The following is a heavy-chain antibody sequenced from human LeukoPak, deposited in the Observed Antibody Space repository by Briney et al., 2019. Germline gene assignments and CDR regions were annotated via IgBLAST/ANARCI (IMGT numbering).Heavy chain of an antibody. CDR3: AKDQASKYYYYYMDV. V-gene: IGHV3-30*02. Sequence: GGSLRLSCAASGFTFSSYGMHWVRQAPGKGLEWVAFIRYDGCNKYYADSVKGRFTISRDNSKNTLYLQMNSLRAEDTAAYYCAKDQASKYYYYYMDVWGKGTTVTVSS. CDR2: IRYDGCNK. CDR1: GFTFSSYG. J-gene: IGHJ6*03.